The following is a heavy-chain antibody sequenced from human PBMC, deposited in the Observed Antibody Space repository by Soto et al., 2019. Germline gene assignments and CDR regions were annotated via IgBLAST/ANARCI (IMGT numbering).Heavy chain of an antibody. CDR1: GFNFRGSA. CDR2: IRSKPNSYAT. V-gene: IGHV3-73*01. CDR3: SRDDSDWFFN. D-gene: IGHD3-9*01. J-gene: IGHJ4*02. Sequence: GGSLRLSCAASGFNFRGSAVHWVRQASGKGLEWVGRIRSKPNSYATAYAASVKGRFTISRDDSKKTAYLQMNSLESEDTAVYYCSRDDSDWFFNWGRGTLVTVSS.